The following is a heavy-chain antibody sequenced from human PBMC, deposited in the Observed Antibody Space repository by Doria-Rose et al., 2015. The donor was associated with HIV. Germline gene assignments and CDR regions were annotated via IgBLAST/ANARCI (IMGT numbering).Heavy chain of an antibody. Sequence: VQLVESGGGLVGPGWSLRLSCATSRFTFSSHRINWVRQATGTGLERVSSISSTSAYINYADSVRGRFTISRDNARNSLYLQMDSLRAEDTAIYYCATGVTLDYWGQGTLVTVSS. CDR3: ATGVTLDY. V-gene: IGHV3-21*01. CDR2: ISSTSAYI. J-gene: IGHJ4*02. CDR1: RFTFSSHR. D-gene: IGHD3-10*01.